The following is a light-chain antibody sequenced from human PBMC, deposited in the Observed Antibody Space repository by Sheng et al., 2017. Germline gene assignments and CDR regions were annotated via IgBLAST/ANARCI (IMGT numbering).Light chain of an antibody. CDR3: QQTYSSLFT. CDR2: ASS. Sequence: DIQMTQSPSSLSASVGDRVTITCRASQSISNYLNWYQQKPGKVPRLLIYASSILQSGVPSRFSGSGSGTVFTLTITTLQPEDFASYYCQQTYSSLFTFAGGTKLEIK. J-gene: IGKJ4*01. V-gene: IGKV1-39*01. CDR1: QSISNY.